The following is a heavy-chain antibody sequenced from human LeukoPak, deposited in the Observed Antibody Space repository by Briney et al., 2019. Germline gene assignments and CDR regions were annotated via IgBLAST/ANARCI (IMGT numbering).Heavy chain of an antibody. J-gene: IGHJ4*02. V-gene: IGHV3-74*01. CDR1: GFTFSSYW. Sequence: GGSLRLSCAASGFTFSSYWMHWVRQVPGKGLVWVSRINSDGTSTNYADSVKGRFTISRDNAKNTLYLQMNSLRAEGTAVYHCARANRGLDYWGQGTLVTVSS. D-gene: IGHD2/OR15-2a*01. CDR2: INSDGTST. CDR3: ARANRGLDY.